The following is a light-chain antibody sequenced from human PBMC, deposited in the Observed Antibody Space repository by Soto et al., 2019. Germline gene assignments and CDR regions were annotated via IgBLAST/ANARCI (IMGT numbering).Light chain of an antibody. CDR3: QQYGDRPRT. CDR1: QSVSSA. J-gene: IGKJ1*01. CDR2: DAS. Sequence: EIVLTQSPGTLSLSPGDRATLSCRASQSVSSAIAWYHQRSGQAPRLLIFDASIRVPTTPARFSGSVSGTEFTLTISSLESEDIAVYFCQQYGDRPRTFGQGTKVDIK. V-gene: IGKV3-15*01.